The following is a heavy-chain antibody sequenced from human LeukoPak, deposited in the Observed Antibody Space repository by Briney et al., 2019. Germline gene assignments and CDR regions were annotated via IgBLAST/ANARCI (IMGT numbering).Heavy chain of an antibody. Sequence: PGESLRLSCAASGFTFVSYTMNWFRQAPGKGLEWVSSISSTSTYIYYADSVKGRFTISRDNGGISLYLQMNSLRAEDTAVYYCARDLLGELYFDFWGQGTLVTFST. J-gene: IGHJ4*02. D-gene: IGHD3-10*01. CDR3: ARDLLGELYFDF. CDR2: ISSTSTYI. CDR1: GFTFVSYT. V-gene: IGHV3-21*01.